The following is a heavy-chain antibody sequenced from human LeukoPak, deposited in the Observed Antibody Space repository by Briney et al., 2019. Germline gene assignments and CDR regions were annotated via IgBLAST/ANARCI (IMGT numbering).Heavy chain of an antibody. CDR3: VRGGQGFDY. CDR2: VYHTGST. J-gene: IGHJ4*02. Sequence: PGGSLRLSCAASGFTFSSYEMNWVRQAPGKGLEWIGSVYHTGSTYYNPSLKSRVTISVDTSKSQLSLKLTSVTSADTAVYYCVRGGQGFDYWGQGTLVTVSS. V-gene: IGHV4-59*01. CDR1: GFTFSSYE.